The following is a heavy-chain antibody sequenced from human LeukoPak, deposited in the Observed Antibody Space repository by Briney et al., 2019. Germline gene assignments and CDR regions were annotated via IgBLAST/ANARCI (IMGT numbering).Heavy chain of an antibody. CDR1: GFIFSTYT. V-gene: IGHV3-23*01. J-gene: IGHJ4*02. Sequence: GGSLRLSCAASGFIFSTYTMNWVRQAPGKGLEWVSSISSSGGSTYYADSVKGRFTIPRDNSKNTLYLQVISLRAEDTAVYYCAKAAVYHDSCPDSWGQGTLVTVSS. D-gene: IGHD5/OR15-5a*01. CDR2: ISSSGGST. CDR3: AKAAVYHDSCPDS.